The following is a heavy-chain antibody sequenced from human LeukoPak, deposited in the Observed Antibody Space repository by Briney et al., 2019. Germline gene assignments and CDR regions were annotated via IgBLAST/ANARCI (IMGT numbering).Heavy chain of an antibody. CDR3: ARASWDGDRRNGAFDI. Sequence: HPGGSLRLSCTASTFTVSTNYMSWVRQAPGKGLEWVSVLYSDGTTYYKDSVQGRFTISRDNSKNTLYLQMNSLRAEDTAVYYCARASWDGDRRNGAFDIWGQGTMVTVSS. D-gene: IGHD5-24*01. CDR2: LYSDGTT. V-gene: IGHV3-53*01. J-gene: IGHJ3*02. CDR1: TFTVSTNY.